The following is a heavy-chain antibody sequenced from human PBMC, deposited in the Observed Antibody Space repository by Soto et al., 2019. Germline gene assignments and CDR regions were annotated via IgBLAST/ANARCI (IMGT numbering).Heavy chain of an antibody. Sequence: GSLRLSCVASGFTFSSYWLHWVRQVPGEGPVWVSRISADGSTTTYADSVKGRFTISRDNAKNNLDLQMNSLRVEDTAVYYCARGVATPMPFYFYYMDVWGKGTTVTVSS. CDR2: ISADGSTT. CDR1: GFTFSSYW. J-gene: IGHJ6*03. V-gene: IGHV3-74*03. D-gene: IGHD2-2*01. CDR3: ARGVATPMPFYFYYMDV.